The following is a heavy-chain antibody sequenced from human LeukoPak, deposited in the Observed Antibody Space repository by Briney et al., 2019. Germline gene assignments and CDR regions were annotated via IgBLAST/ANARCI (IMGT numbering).Heavy chain of an antibody. J-gene: IGHJ4*02. CDR1: GASISSSSYY. CDR2: IFYGGGT. V-gene: IGHV4-39*01. Sequence: SETLSLTCTASGASISSSSYYWGWIRQPPGKGLEWIGSIFYGGGTYNNPSLKSRVTISVDTSKNQFSLKRSSVTAADTAVCYCASVAYSYGYYFDYWGQGTLVTVSS. CDR3: ASVAYSYGYYFDY. D-gene: IGHD5-18*01.